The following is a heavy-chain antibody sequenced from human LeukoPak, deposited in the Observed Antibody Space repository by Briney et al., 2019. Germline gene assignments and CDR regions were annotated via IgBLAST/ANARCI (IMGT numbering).Heavy chain of an antibody. D-gene: IGHD3-22*01. Sequence: SETLSLTCTASGGSISSGGYYWSWIRQHPGKGLEWIGYIYYSGSTYYNPSLKSRVTISVDTSKNQFSLKLSSVTAADTAVYYCARGGGNYDSSGYLNWFDPWGQGTLVTVSS. V-gene: IGHV4-31*03. CDR1: GGSISSGGYY. J-gene: IGHJ5*02. CDR2: IYYSGST. CDR3: ARGGGNYDSSGYLNWFDP.